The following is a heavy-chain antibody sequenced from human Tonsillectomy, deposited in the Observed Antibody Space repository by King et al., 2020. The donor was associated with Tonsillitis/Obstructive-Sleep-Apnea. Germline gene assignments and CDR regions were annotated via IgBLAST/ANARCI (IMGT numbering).Heavy chain of an antibody. Sequence: VQLVESGGGLVQPGGSLRLSCAASEFTFSRHWMNWVRQAPGKGLDWVANINEDESETDYADSVKGRFTISRDNVRKSLYLKMNSLRVEDTAVYYCGRGWGQWHPWDVFDIWGQGTMVIVSS. D-gene: IGHD6-19*01. J-gene: IGHJ3*02. CDR1: EFTFSRHW. CDR2: INEDESET. V-gene: IGHV3-7*03. CDR3: GRGWGQWHPWDVFDI.